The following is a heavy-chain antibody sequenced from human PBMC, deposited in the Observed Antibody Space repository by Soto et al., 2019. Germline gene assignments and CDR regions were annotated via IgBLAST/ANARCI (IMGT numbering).Heavy chain of an antibody. CDR1: GFTFSSYA. D-gene: IGHD2-8*01. Sequence: GGSLRLSCAASGFTFSSYAMHWVRQAPGKGLEWVAVISYDGSNKYYADSVKGRFTISRDNSKNTLYLQMNSLRAEDTAVYYCARDPYCTNGVCYPFDYWGQGTLVTVS. J-gene: IGHJ4*02. CDR3: ARDPYCTNGVCYPFDY. V-gene: IGHV3-30-3*01. CDR2: ISYDGSNK.